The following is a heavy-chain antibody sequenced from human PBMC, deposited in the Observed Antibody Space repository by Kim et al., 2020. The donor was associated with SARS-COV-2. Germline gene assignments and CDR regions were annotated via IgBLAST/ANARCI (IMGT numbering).Heavy chain of an antibody. CDR1: GFAFTNYA. V-gene: IGHV3-23*01. J-gene: IGHJ4*01. D-gene: IGHD2-15*01. CDR3: AKAPSPYCRGVRCYPFD. CDR2: STAGGTAT. Sequence: GGSLRLSCAASGFAFTNYAMNWVRQAPEKGLEWVSSSTAGGTATYHADSVKGRFTISRDDSKNTLYLQMNNLRTEDTAVYYCAKAPSPYCRGVRCYPFD.